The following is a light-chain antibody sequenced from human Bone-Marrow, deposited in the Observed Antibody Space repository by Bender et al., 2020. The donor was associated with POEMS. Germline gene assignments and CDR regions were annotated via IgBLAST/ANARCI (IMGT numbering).Light chain of an antibody. J-gene: IGLJ3*02. CDR2: ADT. CDR1: SSDVGDFNV. Sequence: QSALTQPASVSGSPGQSITVSCTGTSSDVGDFNVFSWYQQYPGKAPKVIIYADTKRPSGVSNRFSGSKSGSTASLTISGLQAEDESDYYCSSFTTSSTWVFGGGTKLTVL. V-gene: IGLV2-14*02. CDR3: SSFTTSSTWV.